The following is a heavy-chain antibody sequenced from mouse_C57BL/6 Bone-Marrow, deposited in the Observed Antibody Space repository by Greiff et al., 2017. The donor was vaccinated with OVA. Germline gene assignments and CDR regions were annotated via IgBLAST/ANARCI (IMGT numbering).Heavy chain of an antibody. CDR3: AREKLGSYYFDY. V-gene: IGHV1-69*01. J-gene: IGHJ2*01. CDR1: GYTFTSYW. Sequence: VKLQQPGAELVMPGASVKLSCKASGYTFTSYWMHWVKQRPGQGLEWIGEIDPSDSYTNYNQKFKGKSTLTVDKSSSTAYMQLSSLTSEDSAVYYCAREKLGSYYFDYWGQGTTLTVSS. CDR2: IDPSDSYT. D-gene: IGHD4-1*01.